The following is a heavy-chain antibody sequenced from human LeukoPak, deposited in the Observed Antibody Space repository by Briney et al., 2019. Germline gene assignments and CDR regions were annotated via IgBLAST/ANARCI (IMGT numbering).Heavy chain of an antibody. CDR1: GGSISSGSYY. V-gene: IGHV4-61*02. CDR3: ASEPADYYGSGRNDY. CDR2: IYTSGST. Sequence: SQTLSLTCTVSGGSISSGSYYWSWIRQPAGKGLEWIGRIYTSGSTNYNPSLKSRVTISVDTSKNQFSLKLSSVTAADTAVYYCASEPADYYGSGRNDYWGQGTLVTVSS. J-gene: IGHJ4*02. D-gene: IGHD3-10*01.